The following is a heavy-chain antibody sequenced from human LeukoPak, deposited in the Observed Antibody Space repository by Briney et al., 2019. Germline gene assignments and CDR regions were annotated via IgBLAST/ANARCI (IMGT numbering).Heavy chain of an antibody. J-gene: IGHJ4*02. D-gene: IGHD2-21*01. V-gene: IGHV1-2*02. Sequence: ASVKVSCKASGYTFTGYYMHWVRQAPGQGLEWMGWINPNSGGTNYAQKLQGRVTMTRDTSISTAYMELSRLRSDDTAVYYCARDLNCGGDCHPHWGQGTLVTVYS. CDR3: ARDLNCGGDCHPH. CDR1: GYTFTGYY. CDR2: INPNSGGT.